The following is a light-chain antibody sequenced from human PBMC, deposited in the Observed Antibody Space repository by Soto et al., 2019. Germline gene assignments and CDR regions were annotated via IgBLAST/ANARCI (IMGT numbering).Light chain of an antibody. CDR2: RNN. CDR3: AAWDDSLSGWV. CDR1: SSNIGSNY. J-gene: IGLJ3*02. V-gene: IGLV1-47*01. Sequence: QSVLTQPPSASGTPGQRVIICCSGSSSNIGSNYVYWYQQLPGTAPKLLIYRNNQRPSGVPDRFSGSKSGTSASLAISGLRSDDEADYFCAAWDDSLSGWVFGGGTKLTVL.